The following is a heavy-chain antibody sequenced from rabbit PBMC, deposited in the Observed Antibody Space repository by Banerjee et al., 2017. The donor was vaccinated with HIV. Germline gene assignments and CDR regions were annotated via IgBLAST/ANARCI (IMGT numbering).Heavy chain of an antibody. CDR1: GFSFSNKYV. D-gene: IGHD2-1*01. J-gene: IGHJ4*01. CDR3: AREGDSADDYGDFNL. V-gene: IGHV1S45*01. CDR2: INTSSGNT. Sequence: QEQLEESGGDLVKPEGSLTLTCTASGFSFSNKYVMCWVRQAPGKGLEWIACINTSSGNTVYASWAKGRFTISKTSSTTVTLQMTSLTAADTAAYFCAREGDSADDYGDFNLWGPGTLVTVS.